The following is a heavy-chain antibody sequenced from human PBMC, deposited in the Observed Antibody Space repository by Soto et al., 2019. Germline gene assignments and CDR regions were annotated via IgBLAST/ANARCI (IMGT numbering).Heavy chain of an antibody. V-gene: IGHV3-23*01. D-gene: IGHD3-10*01. CDR3: AKDPLQLVSGLFDP. Sequence: GGSLRLSCAASGFTFSSYAMSWVRQAPGKGLDWVSTITGDGLTTYDADSVKGRFTISRDNSKSTLYLQLNSLRVDGTAVYYCAKDPLQLVSGLFDPWGQGTLVTVSS. CDR1: GFTFSSYA. CDR2: ITGDGLTT. J-gene: IGHJ5*02.